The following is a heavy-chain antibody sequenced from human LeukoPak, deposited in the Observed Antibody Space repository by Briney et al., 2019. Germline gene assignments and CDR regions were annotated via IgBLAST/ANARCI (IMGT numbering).Heavy chain of an antibody. V-gene: IGHV3-23*01. CDR3: AKVRSHYYDSSGYYYEY. Sequence: LSGGSLRLSCAASGFTFSSYAMSWVRQAPGKGLEWVSAISGSGGSTYYADSVKGRFTISRDNSKNTQYLQMNSLRAEDTAVYYCAKVRSHYYDSSGYYYEYWGQGTLVTVSS. D-gene: IGHD3-22*01. CDR2: ISGSGGST. CDR1: GFTFSSYA. J-gene: IGHJ4*02.